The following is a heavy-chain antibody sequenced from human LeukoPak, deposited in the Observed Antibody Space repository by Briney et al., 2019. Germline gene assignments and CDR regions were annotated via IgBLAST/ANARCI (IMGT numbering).Heavy chain of an antibody. CDR3: ARGLASGYPPIPFDY. J-gene: IGHJ4*02. V-gene: IGHV4-39*07. Sequence: PSETLSLTCTVSGVSISSSNSYWGWIRQSPGKGLEWIGEIIHDGSTNYNPSLKSRVNISIDTSKIQFSLNLSSVTAADTAVYYCARGLASGYPPIPFDYWGQGTLVTVSS. D-gene: IGHD3-3*01. CDR1: GVSISSSNSY. CDR2: IIHDGST.